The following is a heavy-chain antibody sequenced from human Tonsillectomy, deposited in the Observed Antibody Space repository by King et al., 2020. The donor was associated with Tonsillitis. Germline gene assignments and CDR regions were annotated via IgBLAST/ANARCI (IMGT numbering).Heavy chain of an antibody. D-gene: IGHD3-10*01. CDR3: ARRRDDGSGAYFSSRDAFDI. CDR1: GYIFTRNW. J-gene: IGHJ3*02. CDR2: IYPGDSDA. Sequence: AQLVQSGAEVKKAGESLKISCRASGYIFTRNWIGWVRQMPGKGLEWLGIIYPGDSDARYGPSLQGRVTMSVDKSIITAYLQWSSLQASDTAIYYCARRRDDGSGAYFSSRDAFDIWGLGTRVTVSS. V-gene: IGHV5-51*01.